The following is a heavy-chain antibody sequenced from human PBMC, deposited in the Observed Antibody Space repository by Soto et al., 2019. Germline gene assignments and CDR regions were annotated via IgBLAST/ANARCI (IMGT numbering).Heavy chain of an antibody. CDR2: IYYSGNT. V-gene: IGHV4-39*01. CDR1: GGAISSTTCY. CDR3: ARKPMVRGIIGYFDL. J-gene: IGHJ2*01. Sequence: QLLESGPGLVEPSETLSLTCSVSGGAISSTTCYWGWVRQPPGQGLEWIGSIYYSGNTYYNPSLKSRVTISVDRSKNQFSLKLSSVTAADTAVYYCARKPMVRGIIGYFDLWGRGTLVTVSS. D-gene: IGHD3-10*01.